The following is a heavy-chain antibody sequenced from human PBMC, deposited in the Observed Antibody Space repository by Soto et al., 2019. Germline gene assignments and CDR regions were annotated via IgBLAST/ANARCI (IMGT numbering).Heavy chain of an antibody. J-gene: IGHJ6*02. D-gene: IGHD2-2*01. V-gene: IGHV3-23*01. CDR3: ARLPVPNYYYGMDV. CDR1: GFSFSTYA. Sequence: EVQLLESGGGLVQPGGSLRLSCAASGFSFSTYAMSWVRQAPGKGLEWVSTISGGGSSTYHADSVKGRLTTSRDNSKNVLDLQMSSLNAADTAGYCCARLPVPNYYYGMDVWGQGTTVTVSS. CDR2: ISGGGSST.